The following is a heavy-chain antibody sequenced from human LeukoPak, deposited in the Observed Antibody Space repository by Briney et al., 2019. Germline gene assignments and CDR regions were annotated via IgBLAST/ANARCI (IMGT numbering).Heavy chain of an antibody. Sequence: GGSLRLSCAASGFTFSNAWMSWVRQASGKGLEWVGRIRSTANGYATAYAASVKGRFTISRDDSKNTAYLQMDSLKTEDTAVYYCTGNYYGSGSYADFDYWGQGTLVTVSS. CDR2: IRSTANGYAT. CDR1: GFTFSNAW. D-gene: IGHD3-10*01. V-gene: IGHV3-73*01. J-gene: IGHJ4*02. CDR3: TGNYYGSGSYADFDY.